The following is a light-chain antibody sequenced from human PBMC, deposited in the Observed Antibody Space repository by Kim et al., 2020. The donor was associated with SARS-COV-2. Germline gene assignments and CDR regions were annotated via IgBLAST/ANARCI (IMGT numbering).Light chain of an antibody. V-gene: IGKV1-5*03. CDR2: KAS. Sequence: SVGDRVTITCRGSQSIYSYLAWYQKKPGNVPKILIYKASTLESGVPSRFSGSESGTEFTLTISSLQPDDFATYYCQQFYTYPITFGQGTRLEIK. CDR1: QSIYSY. CDR3: QQFYTYPIT. J-gene: IGKJ5*01.